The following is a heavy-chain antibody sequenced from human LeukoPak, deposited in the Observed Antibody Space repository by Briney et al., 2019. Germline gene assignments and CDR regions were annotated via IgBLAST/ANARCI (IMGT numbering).Heavy chain of an antibody. CDR2: ISGSGGST. Sequence: PGGSLRLSCAASGFTFSSYAMSWVRQAPGKGLEWVSAISGSGGSTYYADSVKGRFTISRDNSKNTLYLQMNSLRAEDTAEYYCARVLSYYYGSGSHPNDYWGQGTLVTVSS. CDR1: GFTFSSYA. D-gene: IGHD3-10*01. V-gene: IGHV3-23*01. CDR3: ARVLSYYYGSGSHPNDY. J-gene: IGHJ4*02.